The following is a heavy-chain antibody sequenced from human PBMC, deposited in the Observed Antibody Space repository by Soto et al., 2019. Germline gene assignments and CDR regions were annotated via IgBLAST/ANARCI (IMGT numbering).Heavy chain of an antibody. D-gene: IGHD6-19*01. V-gene: IGHV1-2*02. CDR1: GYTFTGYY. CDR3: ARVSSSGWYRFDY. J-gene: IGHJ4*02. Sequence: GASVKVSCKASGYTFTGYYMHWLRQAPGQGLEWMGWINPNSGGTNYAQKFQGRVTMTRDTSISTAYMELSRLRSDDTAVYYCARVSSSGWYRFDYWGQGTLVTVSS. CDR2: INPNSGGT.